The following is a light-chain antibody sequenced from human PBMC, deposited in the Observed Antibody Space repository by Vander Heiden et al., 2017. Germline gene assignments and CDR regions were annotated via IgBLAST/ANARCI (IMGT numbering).Light chain of an antibody. J-gene: IGKJ1*01. CDR3: QQYYTFPWT. Sequence: DIQMTQSPSTLATSVEDRVTISCRASQTIYKWLAWYQQKPGKAPELLIYDASTLQSGVPSRFSGAGSGTEFTLTISSLQPDDFATYYCQQYYTFPWTFGRGTKVDI. CDR2: DAS. CDR1: QTIYKW. V-gene: IGKV1-5*01.